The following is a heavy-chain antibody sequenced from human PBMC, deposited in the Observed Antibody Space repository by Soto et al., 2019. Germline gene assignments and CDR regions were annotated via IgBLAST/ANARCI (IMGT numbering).Heavy chain of an antibody. J-gene: IGHJ5*02. D-gene: IGHD3-9*01. V-gene: IGHV4-30-4*01. CDR1: GGSISSGDYY. CDR2: IYYSGST. CDR3: AREEAGYSGGMNNWFDP. Sequence: QVQLQESGPGLVKPSQTLSLTCTVSGGSISSGDYYWSWIRQPPGKGLEWIGYIYYSGSTYYNPSLKSRVTISVDTSKNQFSLKLSSVTAADTAVYYCAREEAGYSGGMNNWFDPWGQGTLVTVSS.